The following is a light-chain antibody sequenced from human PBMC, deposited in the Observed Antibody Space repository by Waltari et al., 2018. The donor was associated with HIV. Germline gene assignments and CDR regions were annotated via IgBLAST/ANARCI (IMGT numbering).Light chain of an antibody. Sequence: DIVMTPSPDSLAVSLCEWATINCKSTQSVLYSSNNKNYLAWYQQKPGQPPKLLIYWASTRESGVPDRFSGSGSGTDFTLTISSLQAEDVAVYYCQQYYSTLWTFGQGTKVEIK. CDR2: WAS. CDR3: QQYYSTLWT. CDR1: QSVLYSSNNKNY. J-gene: IGKJ1*01. V-gene: IGKV4-1*01.